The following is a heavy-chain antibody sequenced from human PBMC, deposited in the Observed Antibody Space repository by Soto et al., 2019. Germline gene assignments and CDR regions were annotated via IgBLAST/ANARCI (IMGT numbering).Heavy chain of an antibody. J-gene: IGHJ6*02. D-gene: IGHD6-6*01. CDR3: ARDRWYSSSQPGRYYYYGMDV. CDR2: IYYSGST. CDR1: GDSINSDRYY. Sequence: SETLSLTCSVAGDSINSDRYYWGWIRQPPGKGLEWIGYIYYSGSTNYNPSLKSRVTISVDTSKNQFSLKLSSVTAADTAVYYCARDRWYSSSQPGRYYYYGMDVWGQGTTVTVSS. V-gene: IGHV4-61*01.